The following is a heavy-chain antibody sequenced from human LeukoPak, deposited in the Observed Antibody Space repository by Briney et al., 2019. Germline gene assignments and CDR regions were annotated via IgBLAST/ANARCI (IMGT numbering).Heavy chain of an antibody. J-gene: IGHJ3*02. CDR2: IYYDGST. V-gene: IGHV4-39*07. Sequence: SETLSLTCTVSGGSISTDNYYWGWIRQPPGKGLEWLGSIYYDGSTYYNPSLESRVTISVDTSKNQFSLKLSSVTAADTAVYYCARSRDAFDIWGQGTMVTVSS. CDR3: ARSRDAFDI. CDR1: GGSISTDNYY.